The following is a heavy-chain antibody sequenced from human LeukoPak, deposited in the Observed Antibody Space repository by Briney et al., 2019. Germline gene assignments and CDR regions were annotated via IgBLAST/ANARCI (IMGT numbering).Heavy chain of an antibody. CDR1: GFTFSTHA. J-gene: IGHJ5*02. D-gene: IGHD1-1*01. V-gene: IGHV3-30-3*01. Sequence: GRSLRLSCVAYGFTFSTHAMHWVRQAPGKGLEWVAVTSHDGSTKYYVDSVKGRFTISRDNSKNTLYLQMNSLRAEDTAVYYCARELAESNWFDPWGQGTLVTVSS. CDR2: TSHDGSTK. CDR3: ARELAESNWFDP.